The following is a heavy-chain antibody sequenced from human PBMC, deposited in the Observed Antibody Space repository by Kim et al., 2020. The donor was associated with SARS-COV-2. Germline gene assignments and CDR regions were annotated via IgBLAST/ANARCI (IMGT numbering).Heavy chain of an antibody. CDR2: IYYSGST. J-gene: IGHJ3*02. V-gene: IGHV4-59*01. CDR1: GGSISSYY. Sequence: SETLSLTCTVSGGSISSYYWSWIRQPPGKGLEWIGYIYYSGSTNYNPSLKSRVTISVDTSKNQFSLKLSSVTAADTAVYYCAREGLGYCSGGSCDNAVDIWGQGTMVTVSS. D-gene: IGHD2-15*01. CDR3: AREGLGYCSGGSCDNAVDI.